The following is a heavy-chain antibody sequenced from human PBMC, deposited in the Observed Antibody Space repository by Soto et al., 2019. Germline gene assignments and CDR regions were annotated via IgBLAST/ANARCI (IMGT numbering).Heavy chain of an antibody. J-gene: IGHJ2*01. CDR1: GASIRGCGYY. V-gene: IGHV4-31*03. D-gene: IGHD3-10*01. CDR3: ARGGPGDGYFEL. CDR2: IYYSVTT. Sequence: QVQLQESGPGLVKPSQTLSLTCSVSGASIRGCGYYWSWIRHTPGKGLEWIGYIYYSVTTYYNPSLNSRVTMSVDMSKNQFALKLSSVTAADTAVYHCARGGPGDGYFELWGSGTVVTVSS.